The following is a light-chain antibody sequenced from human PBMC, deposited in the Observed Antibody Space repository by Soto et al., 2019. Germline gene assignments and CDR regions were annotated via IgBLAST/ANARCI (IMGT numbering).Light chain of an antibody. J-gene: IGKJ1*01. CDR3: QQSYSTPPT. CDR1: QGISSY. V-gene: IGKV1-8*01. Sequence: AIRMTQSPSSLSASTGDRVTITCRASQGISSYLAWYQQKPGKAPKLLIYAAYNLQSGVPSRFSGSGSGTDGILTISSLQPEDFATYDCQQSYSTPPTFGQGTKVDIK. CDR2: AAY.